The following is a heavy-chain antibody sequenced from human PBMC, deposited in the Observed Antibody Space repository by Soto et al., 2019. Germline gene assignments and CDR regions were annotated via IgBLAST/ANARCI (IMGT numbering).Heavy chain of an antibody. V-gene: IGHV3-11*05. CDR1: GFTFEDYY. D-gene: IGHD5-18*01. CDR3: ATGGYNYGSDF. J-gene: IGHJ4*02. CDR2: ISSTGSHT. Sequence: QGQLVESGGGLVKPGGSLRLSCAASGFTFEDYYMSWVRQAPGKGLEWISDISSTGSHTNYADSVKGRFTISRDNAKNSLHLQMNNLRGEDTAVYYCATGGYNYGSDFWGQGTLVTVSS.